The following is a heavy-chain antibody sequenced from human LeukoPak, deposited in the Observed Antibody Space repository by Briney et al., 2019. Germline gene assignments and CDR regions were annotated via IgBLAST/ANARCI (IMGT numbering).Heavy chain of an antibody. Sequence: SVTVSFKASGGTFSSYAISWVRQAPGQGNEWMGGIIPIFGTANYAQKFQGRVTITADESTSTAYMELSSLRSEDTAVYYCARGQIVVVPAAMGYGWFDPWGQGTLVTVSS. CDR2: IIPIFGTA. CDR1: GGTFSSYA. CDR3: ARGQIVVVPAAMGYGWFDP. J-gene: IGHJ5*02. D-gene: IGHD2-2*01. V-gene: IGHV1-69*01.